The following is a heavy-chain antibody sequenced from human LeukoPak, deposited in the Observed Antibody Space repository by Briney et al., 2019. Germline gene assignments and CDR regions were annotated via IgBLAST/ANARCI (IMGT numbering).Heavy chain of an antibody. CDR1: GGSISSSSYY. CDR2: IYYSGST. D-gene: IGHD4-17*01. Sequence: SETLSLTCTVSGGSISSSSYYWGWIRQPPGKGLEWIGSIYYSGSTYYNPSLKSRVTISVDTSKNQFSLKLSSVTAADTAVYYCARTPSGTVTTYPDYWAREPWSPSPQ. J-gene: IGHJ4*02. CDR3: ARTPSGTVTTYPDY. V-gene: IGHV4-39*01.